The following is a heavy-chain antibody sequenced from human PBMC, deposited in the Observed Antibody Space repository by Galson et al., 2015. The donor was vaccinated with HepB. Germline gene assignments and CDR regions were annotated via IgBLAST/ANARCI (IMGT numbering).Heavy chain of an antibody. CDR3: AKDIEGRGSWYNGDAFDI. D-gene: IGHD6-13*01. CDR1: RFIFDDYA. J-gene: IGHJ3*02. Sequence: SLRLSCAASRFIFDDYAMHWVRQTPGKGLEWVSGISWNSGSIDYADSVKGRFTISRDNAKNSLYLQMNSLRAEETALYYCAKDIEGRGSWYNGDAFDIWGQGTMVTVSP. CDR2: ISWNSGSI. V-gene: IGHV3-9*01.